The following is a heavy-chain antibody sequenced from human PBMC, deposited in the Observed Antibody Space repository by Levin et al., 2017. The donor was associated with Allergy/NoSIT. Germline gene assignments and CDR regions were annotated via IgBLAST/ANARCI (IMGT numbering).Heavy chain of an antibody. D-gene: IGHD4-23*01. CDR1: GYTFTGYY. J-gene: IGHJ4*02. CDR2: INPNSGGT. CDR3: AKERGGYGGNLNHFDY. V-gene: IGHV1-2*02. Sequence: ASVKVSCKASGYTFTGYYMHWVRQAPGQGLEWMGWINPNSGGTNYAQKFQGRVTMTRDTSISTAYMELSRLRSDDPAVYYCAKERGGYGGNLNHFDYWGQGTLVTVSS.